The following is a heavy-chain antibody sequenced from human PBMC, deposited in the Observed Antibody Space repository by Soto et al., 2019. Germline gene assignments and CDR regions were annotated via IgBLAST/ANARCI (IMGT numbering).Heavy chain of an antibody. Sequence: AASVKVSCKASGYTFTSYYMDWVRQAPGQGLEWMGWISAYNGNTNYAQKLQGRVTMTTDTSTSTAYMELGRLRSDDTAVYYCARDSRNIIGIPTAFGPWGQGTLVTVSS. CDR2: ISAYNGNT. V-gene: IGHV1-18*04. D-gene: IGHD2-2*01. CDR3: ARDSRNIIGIPTAFGP. CDR1: GYTFTSYY. J-gene: IGHJ5*02.